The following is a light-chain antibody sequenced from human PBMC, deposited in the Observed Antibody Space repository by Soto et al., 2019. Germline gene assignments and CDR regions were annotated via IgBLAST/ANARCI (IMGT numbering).Light chain of an antibody. V-gene: IGLV2-14*01. Sequence: QSVLTQPASVSGSPGQSIPISCTGTRSDVGGYNYVSWYQQHPGKAPKLMIYDVSNRPSGVSNRFSGSKSGNTASLTISGLQAEDEADYYCSSYTSSSTLLYVFGTGTKVTVL. CDR3: SSYTSSSTLLYV. CDR2: DVS. J-gene: IGLJ1*01. CDR1: RSDVGGYNY.